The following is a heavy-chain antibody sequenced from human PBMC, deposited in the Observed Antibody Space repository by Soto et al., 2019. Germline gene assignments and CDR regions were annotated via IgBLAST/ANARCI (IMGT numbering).Heavy chain of an antibody. V-gene: IGHV4-39*01. D-gene: IGHD5-12*01. J-gene: IGHJ4*02. Sequence: SETLSLTCTVSGGTISSGGYGWNCIRPAPGKGLEWIGSIYYSGSTYYNPSLKSRVTISVDTSKNQFSLKLSSVTAADTAVYYCARRGYSGYDYYFDYWGQGTLVTVSS. CDR2: IYYSGST. CDR1: GGTISSGGYG. CDR3: ARRGYSGYDYYFDY.